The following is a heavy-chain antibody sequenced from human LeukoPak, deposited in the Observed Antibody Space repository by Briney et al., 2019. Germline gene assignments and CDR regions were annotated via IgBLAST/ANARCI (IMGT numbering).Heavy chain of an antibody. J-gene: IGHJ4*02. Sequence: PSQTLSLTCTVSGGSISSGSYYWSWIRQPPGKGLEWIGYIYHSGSTYYNPSLKSRVTISVDRSKNQFSLKLSSVTAADTAVYYCARYWSVGATLFDYWGQGTLVTVSS. CDR2: IYHSGST. D-gene: IGHD1-26*01. CDR3: ARYWSVGATLFDY. V-gene: IGHV4-30-2*01. CDR1: GGSISSGSYY.